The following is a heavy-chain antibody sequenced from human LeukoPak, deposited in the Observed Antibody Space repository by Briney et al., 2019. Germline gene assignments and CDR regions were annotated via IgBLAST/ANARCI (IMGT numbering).Heavy chain of an antibody. D-gene: IGHD3-10*01. Sequence: PSQTLSLTCTVSGGSISSGDYYWSWIRQPPGKGLEWIGYIYYSGSTYYNPSLKSRVTISVDTSKNQFSLKLSSVTAADTAVYYCARVGVYYYGSGSYYIFDYWGQGTLSPSPQ. CDR1: GGSISSGDYY. CDR2: IYYSGST. J-gene: IGHJ4*02. V-gene: IGHV4-30-4*08. CDR3: ARVGVYYYGSGSYYIFDY.